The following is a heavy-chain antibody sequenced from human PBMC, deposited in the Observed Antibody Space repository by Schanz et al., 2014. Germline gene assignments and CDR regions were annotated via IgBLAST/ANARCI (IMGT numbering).Heavy chain of an antibody. CDR3: ARGVAGDSYFDY. Sequence: EVQLVESGGGLVQPGGSLRLSCAASRFTFSNYWMTWVRQAPGKGLEWVANIKQDGSEKLYVDSVKGRFTISRDNAKKSLYLQMNSLRAEDTAVYYCARGVAGDSYFDYWGPGTLVIVSS. CDR1: RFTFSNYW. J-gene: IGHJ4*02. CDR2: IKQDGSEK. D-gene: IGHD4-17*01. V-gene: IGHV3-7*01.